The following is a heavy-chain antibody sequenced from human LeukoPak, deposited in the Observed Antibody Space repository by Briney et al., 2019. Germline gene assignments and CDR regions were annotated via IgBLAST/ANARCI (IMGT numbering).Heavy chain of an antibody. V-gene: IGHV5-51*01. CDR2: IYPGDSDT. J-gene: IGHJ6*02. Sequence: GDSLKISCKGSGYSFTSYWIGWVRQMPGKGLEWMGIIYPGDSDTSYSPSFQSQVTISADKSISTAYLQWSSLKASDTAMYYCARHGWLRYEGNYYYSYGMDVWGQGTTVTVSS. D-gene: IGHD5-12*01. CDR1: GYSFTSYW. CDR3: ARHGWLRYEGNYYYSYGMDV.